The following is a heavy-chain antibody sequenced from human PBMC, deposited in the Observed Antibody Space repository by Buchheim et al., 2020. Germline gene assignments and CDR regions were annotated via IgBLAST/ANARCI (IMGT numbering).Heavy chain of an antibody. CDR2: ISSSSSTI. Sequence: EVQLVDSGGGLVQPGGSLRLSCAASGFTFSSYSMNWVRQAPGKGLEWVSYISSSSSTIYYADSVKGRFTISRDNAKNSLYLQMNSLRDEDTAVYYCARSQGDCSSTSCPVDYYYYMDVWGKGTT. CDR3: ARSQGDCSSTSCPVDYYYYMDV. CDR1: GFTFSSYS. V-gene: IGHV3-48*02. J-gene: IGHJ6*03. D-gene: IGHD2-2*01.